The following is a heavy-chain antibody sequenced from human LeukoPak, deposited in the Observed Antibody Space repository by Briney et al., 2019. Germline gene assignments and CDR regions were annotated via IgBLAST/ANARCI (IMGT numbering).Heavy chain of an antibody. J-gene: IGHJ4*02. CDR1: GFTFSNYG. V-gene: IGHV3-33*01. CDR3: ARDNYNGSGSYYSNFDY. Sequence: GGPLRLSCAASGFTFSNYGMHWVRQAPGKGLEWVAVTWYDGSNKYYADSVKGRFTISRDNSKNTLYLQMNSLRDEDTALYYCARDNYNGSGSYYSNFDYWGQGTLDTVSS. D-gene: IGHD3-10*01. CDR2: TWYDGSNK.